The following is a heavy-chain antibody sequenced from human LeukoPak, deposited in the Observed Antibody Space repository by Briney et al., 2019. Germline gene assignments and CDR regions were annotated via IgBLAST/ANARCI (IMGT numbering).Heavy chain of an antibody. CDR1: GGTITSTGYY. J-gene: IGHJ5*02. CDR3: ARDRTTMDGYNWFDP. V-gene: IGHV4-31*03. D-gene: IGHD2-2*03. CDR2: IYYSGST. Sequence: PSQTLSLTCTVSGGTITSTGYYWNWIRQHPGKGLEWIGYIYYSGSTYYNPSLKSRATISVDTSKNQFSLKLSSVTAADTAVYYCARDRTTMDGYNWFDPWGQGTLVTVSS.